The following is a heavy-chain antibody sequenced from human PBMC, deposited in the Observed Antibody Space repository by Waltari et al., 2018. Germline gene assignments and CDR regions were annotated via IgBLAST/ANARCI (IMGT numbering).Heavy chain of an antibody. CDR1: GGSFSGYY. Sequence: QVQLQQWGAGLLKPSETLSLTCAVYGGSFSGYYWSWIRKPPGKGLEWIGEINHSGSTNYNPSLKSRVTISVDTSKNQFSLKLSSVTAADTAVYYCARLSYSYGYMGAGYYYYYGMDVWGQGTTVTVSS. CDR2: INHSGST. V-gene: IGHV4-34*01. D-gene: IGHD5-18*01. CDR3: ARLSYSYGYMGAGYYYYYGMDV. J-gene: IGHJ6*02.